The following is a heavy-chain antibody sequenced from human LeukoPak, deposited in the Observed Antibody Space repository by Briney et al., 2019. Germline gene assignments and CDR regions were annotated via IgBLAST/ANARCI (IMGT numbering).Heavy chain of an antibody. V-gene: IGHV4-39*01. J-gene: IGHJ4*02. Sequence: SETLSLTCTVSGGSISSSSYYWGWIRQPPGKGLEWIGSIYYSGSTYYNPSLKSRVTISVDTSKNQFSLKLSSVTAADTAVYYRARPQGFQLLDFEYWGQGTLVTVSS. CDR2: IYYSGST. CDR3: ARPQGFQLLDFEY. D-gene: IGHD2-2*01. CDR1: GGSISSSSYY.